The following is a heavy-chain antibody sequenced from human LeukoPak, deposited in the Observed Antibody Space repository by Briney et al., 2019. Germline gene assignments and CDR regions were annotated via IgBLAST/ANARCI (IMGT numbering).Heavy chain of an antibody. V-gene: IGHV1-2*02. CDR3: ARFSIAARPPQDAFDT. Sequence: ASVKVSCKASGYTFTGYYMHWVRQAPGQGLEWMGWINPNSGGTNYAQKFQGRVTMTRDTSISTAYMELSRLRSDDTAVYYCARFSIAARPPQDAFDTWGQGTMVTVSS. D-gene: IGHD6-6*01. CDR1: GYTFTGYY. J-gene: IGHJ3*02. CDR2: INPNSGGT.